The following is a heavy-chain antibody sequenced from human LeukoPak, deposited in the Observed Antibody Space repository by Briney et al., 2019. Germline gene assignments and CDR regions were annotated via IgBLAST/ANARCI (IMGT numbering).Heavy chain of an antibody. Sequence: SETLSLTCAVYGGSFSAYFWSWIRQPPGKGLEWIGEVNHSGSISYNPSLKSRVTILIDTSKNQFSLKLSSVTAADTAVYYCAFRWFQLLQGYWGQGTLVTVSS. CDR3: AFRWFQLLQGY. CDR1: GGSFSAYF. J-gene: IGHJ4*02. V-gene: IGHV4-34*01. D-gene: IGHD2-2*01. CDR2: VNHSGSI.